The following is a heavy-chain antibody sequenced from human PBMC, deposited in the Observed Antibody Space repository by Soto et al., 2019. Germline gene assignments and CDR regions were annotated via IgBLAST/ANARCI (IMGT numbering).Heavy chain of an antibody. J-gene: IGHJ5*02. D-gene: IGHD3-3*01. Sequence: PGGSLRLSCAASGFTFSSYGMHWVRQAPGKGLEWVAVISYDGSNKYYADSVKGRFTISRDNSKNTLYLQMNSLRAEVTAMYYSPKSAADFWRHNWFDPSGQGTLIIVSS. V-gene: IGHV3-30*18. CDR2: ISYDGSNK. CDR3: PKSAADFWRHNWFDP. CDR1: GFTFSSYG.